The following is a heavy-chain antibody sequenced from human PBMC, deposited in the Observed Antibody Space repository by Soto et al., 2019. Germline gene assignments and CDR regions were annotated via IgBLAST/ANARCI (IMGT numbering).Heavy chain of an antibody. Sequence: EVHLVESGGGLVKPGGSLRLSCAASGFTFSNAWMSWVRQAPGKGLEWVGHIKRKTDGGTTDYAAPVKGRFTISRDDSKNTLYLKMHSLKTEDTAVYYCTTGTWLQLWVPDYWGQGTLVTVSS. CDR3: TTGTWLQLWVPDY. CDR1: GFTFSNAW. CDR2: IKRKTDGGTT. V-gene: IGHV3-15*01. J-gene: IGHJ4*02. D-gene: IGHD5-18*01.